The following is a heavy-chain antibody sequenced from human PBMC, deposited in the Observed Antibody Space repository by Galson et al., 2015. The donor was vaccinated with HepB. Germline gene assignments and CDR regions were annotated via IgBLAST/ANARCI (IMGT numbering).Heavy chain of an antibody. V-gene: IGHV3-23*01. CDR2: IIGSGGST. D-gene: IGHD2-2*01. CDR3: AKGAYCGSTSCPMLN. Sequence: SLRLSCAASGFSFSNYAVNWVRQAPGKGLEWVSSIIGSGGSTYYADSVKGRFTVSSDISKSTLYLQMNGLRAEDTAVYYCAKGAYCGSTSCPMLNWGQGTLVTVSS. J-gene: IGHJ4*02. CDR1: GFSFSNYA.